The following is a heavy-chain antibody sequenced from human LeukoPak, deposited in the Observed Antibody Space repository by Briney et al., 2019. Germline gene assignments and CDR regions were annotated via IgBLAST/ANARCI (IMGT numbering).Heavy chain of an antibody. CDR3: ATYIAAAGTRYFQH. V-gene: IGHV4-31*03. D-gene: IGHD6-13*01. CDR2: IYYSGST. J-gene: IGHJ1*01. Sequence: TPSETLSLTCTVSGGSISSGGYYWSWIRQHPGKGLEWIGYIYYSGSTYYNPSLKSRVTISVDTSKNQFSLKLSSVTAADTAVYYCATYIAAAGTRYFQHWGQGTLVTVSS. CDR1: GGSISSGGYY.